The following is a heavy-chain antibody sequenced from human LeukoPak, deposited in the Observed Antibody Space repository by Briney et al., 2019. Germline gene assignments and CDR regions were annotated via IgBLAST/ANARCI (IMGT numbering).Heavy chain of an antibody. Sequence: PSETLSLTCTVSGGSISSSSYYWGWIRQPPGKGLEWIGSIYYSGSTYYNPSLKSRVTISVDTPKNQFSLKLSSVTAADTAVYYCARHGSGNYNPYYYYMDVWGKGTTVTVSS. D-gene: IGHD4-11*01. CDR3: ARHGSGNYNPYYYYMDV. CDR1: GGSISSSSYY. J-gene: IGHJ6*03. CDR2: IYYSGST. V-gene: IGHV4-39*01.